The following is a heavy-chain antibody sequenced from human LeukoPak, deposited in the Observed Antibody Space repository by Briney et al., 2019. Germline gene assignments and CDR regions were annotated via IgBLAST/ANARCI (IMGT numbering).Heavy chain of an antibody. D-gene: IGHD3-22*01. V-gene: IGHV3-53*01. Sequence: PGGSLRLSCAASGFTVSSTHMSWVRQAPGKGLEWVSIIYGGGTTNYADSVKGRFTISRDTSKNTLYLQMNSLRAEDTAVYYCATPDTYYYDSSGYDVPTTDYWGQGTLVTVSS. J-gene: IGHJ4*02. CDR3: ATPDTYYYDSSGYDVPTTDY. CDR2: IYGGGTT. CDR1: GFTVSSTH.